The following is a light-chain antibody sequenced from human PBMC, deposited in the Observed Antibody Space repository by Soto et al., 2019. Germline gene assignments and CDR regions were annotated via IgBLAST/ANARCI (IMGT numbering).Light chain of an antibody. J-gene: IGLJ1*01. CDR1: SSDVGGYDY. CDR2: DVS. Sequence: QSALTQPPSASGSPGQSVTISCTGTSSDVGGYDYVSWHQQHPGKAPQLMIYDVSKRPSGVPDRFSGSKSGNTASLTVSGLQAEDEADYYCASYAGSHRYVFGSGTKLTVL. CDR3: ASYAGSHRYV. V-gene: IGLV2-8*01.